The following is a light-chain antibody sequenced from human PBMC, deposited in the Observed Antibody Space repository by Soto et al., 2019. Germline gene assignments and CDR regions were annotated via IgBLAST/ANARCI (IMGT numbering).Light chain of an antibody. J-gene: IGKJ5*01. Sequence: DIQMTQSPSTLSASVGDRVTITCRASQIISSWLAWYQQKPGKAPKLLIYAASSLQSGVPSRFSGSGSGTDFTLTISSLQPEDFATYYCQQSYSTLSITFGQGTRLEIK. V-gene: IGKV1-39*01. CDR2: AAS. CDR3: QQSYSTLSIT. CDR1: QIISSW.